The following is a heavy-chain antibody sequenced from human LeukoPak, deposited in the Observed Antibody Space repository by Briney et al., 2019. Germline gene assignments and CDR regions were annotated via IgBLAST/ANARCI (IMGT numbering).Heavy chain of an antibody. CDR2: IGTSGDT. CDR3: ARAGKRSAFDI. CDR1: GFTFSSYS. J-gene: IGHJ3*02. V-gene: IGHV3-13*01. Sequence: GGSLRLSCAASGFTFSSYSMTWVRQAPGKGLEWVSVIGTSGDTYYPGSVKGRFTISRENAKNSLYLQMNSLRAGDTAVYYCARAGKRSAFDIWGQGTMVTVSS.